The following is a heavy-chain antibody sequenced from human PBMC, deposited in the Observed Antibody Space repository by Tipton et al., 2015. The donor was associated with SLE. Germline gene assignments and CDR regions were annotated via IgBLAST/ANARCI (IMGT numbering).Heavy chain of an antibody. CDR3: ASEVDAFGI. J-gene: IGHJ3*02. CDR1: GYTFTSYN. CDR2: IDPSGGFT. V-gene: IGHV1-46*01. Sequence: QVQLVQSGAEVKTPGASLKVSCKATGYTFTSYNVNWVRQAPEQGLEWMGIIDPSGGFTTYAQKFQGRITMTRETSTRTLYMELRSLTSEDTAVYYCASEVDAFGIWGQGTMVTVSS.